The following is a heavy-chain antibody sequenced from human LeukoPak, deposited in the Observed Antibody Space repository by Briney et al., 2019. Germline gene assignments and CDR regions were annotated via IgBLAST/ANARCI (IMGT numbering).Heavy chain of an antibody. Sequence: ASVKVSCKASGYTFTGYYMHWVRQAPGQGLEWMGWINPNSGGTNYAQKFQGRVTMTRDTSISTAYMELSRLRSDDTAVYYCARAGIRFLEEYYFDCWGQGTLVTVSS. J-gene: IGHJ4*02. V-gene: IGHV1-2*02. CDR2: INPNSGGT. D-gene: IGHD3-3*01. CDR3: ARAGIRFLEEYYFDC. CDR1: GYTFTGYY.